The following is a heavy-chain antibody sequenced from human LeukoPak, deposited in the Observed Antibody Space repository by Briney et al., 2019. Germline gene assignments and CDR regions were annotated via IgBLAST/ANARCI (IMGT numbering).Heavy chain of an antibody. CDR3: ASGKYCSSTSCQISNHYYYYGMDV. CDR2: IIPIFGTA. D-gene: IGHD2-2*01. J-gene: IGHJ6*02. CDR1: GGTFSGYA. V-gene: IGHV1-69*13. Sequence: SVKVSCKASGGTFSGYAISWVRQAPGQGLEWMGGIIPIFGTANYAQKFQGRVTITADESTSTAYMELSSLRSEDTAVYYCASGKYCSSTSCQISNHYYYYGMDVWGQGTTVTVSS.